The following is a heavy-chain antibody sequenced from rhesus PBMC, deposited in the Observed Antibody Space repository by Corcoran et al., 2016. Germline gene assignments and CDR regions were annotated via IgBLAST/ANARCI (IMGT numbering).Heavy chain of an antibody. J-gene: IGHJ4*01. Sequence: QLQLQESGPGLVKPPETLSLTCAVSGGSFRGYYWSWIRQTPGKGLEWIGSIDGNIAVTKYNPSSKSRGTISKDTSKNPFSLKLSSVTAADTAVYYCARLRSGSSPDYWGQGVLVTVSS. CDR3: ARLRSGSSPDY. V-gene: IGHV4-81*01. D-gene: IGHD6-25*01. CDR2: IDGNIAVT. CDR1: GGSFRGYY.